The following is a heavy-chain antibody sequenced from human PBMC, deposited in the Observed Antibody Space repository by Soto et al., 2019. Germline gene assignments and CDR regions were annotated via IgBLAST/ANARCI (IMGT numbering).Heavy chain of an antibody. CDR1: GGSISSGGYS. J-gene: IGHJ5*02. Sequence: QLQLQQSGSGLVKPSQTLSLTCAVSGGSISSGGYSWSWIRQPPGKGLEWIGYISHRGSTYYNPSLKSRVTISLDRSKNQFSLKLSSVPAADTAVYYCARWFDPWGQGTLVTVSS. CDR2: ISHRGST. CDR3: ARWFDP. V-gene: IGHV4-30-2*01.